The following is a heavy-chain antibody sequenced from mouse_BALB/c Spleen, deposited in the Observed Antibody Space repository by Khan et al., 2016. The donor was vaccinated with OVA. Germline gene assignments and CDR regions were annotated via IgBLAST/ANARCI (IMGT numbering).Heavy chain of an antibody. CDR3: ARHTGTRFDY. V-gene: IGHV5-6*01. J-gene: IGHJ2*01. CDR1: GFTFSSYG. D-gene: IGHD4-1*01. CDR2: ISSGGSYT. Sequence: EVELVESGGDLVKPGGSLKLSCAASGFTFSSYGMSWVRQTPDKRLEWVATISSGGSYTYYPDSVKGRFTISRDNAKTTLYLQMSSLKSEDTAMYSCARHTGTRFDYWGQGTTLTVSS.